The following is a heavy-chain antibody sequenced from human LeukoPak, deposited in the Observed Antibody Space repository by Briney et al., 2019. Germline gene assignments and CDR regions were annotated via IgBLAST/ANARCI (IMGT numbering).Heavy chain of an antibody. J-gene: IGHJ4*02. V-gene: IGHV3-21*01. CDR3: ARDRAYYYDTSGSNY. D-gene: IGHD3-22*01. CDR2: ISSSSSYI. Sequence: PGGSLRLSCAASGFTFSSYEMNWVRQAPGKGLEWVSSISSSSSYIYYADSVKGRFTISRDNAENSLYLQMNSLRTEDTAVYYCARDRAYYYDTSGSNYWGQGTLVTVSS. CDR1: GFTFSSYE.